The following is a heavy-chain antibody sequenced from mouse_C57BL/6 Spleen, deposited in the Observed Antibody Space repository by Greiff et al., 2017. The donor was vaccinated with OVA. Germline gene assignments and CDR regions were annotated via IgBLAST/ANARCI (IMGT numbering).Heavy chain of an antibody. CDR3: AREGTYDYDEGYYFDY. D-gene: IGHD2-4*01. J-gene: IGHJ2*01. V-gene: IGHV1-54*01. Sequence: VQLQQSGAELVRPGTSVKVSCKASGYAFTNYLIEWVKQRPGQGLEWIGVINPGSGGTNYNEKFKGKATLTAYQSSSTAYMQLSSLTSEDSAVYFCAREGTYDYDEGYYFDYWGQGTTLTVSS. CDR2: INPGSGGT. CDR1: GYAFTNYL.